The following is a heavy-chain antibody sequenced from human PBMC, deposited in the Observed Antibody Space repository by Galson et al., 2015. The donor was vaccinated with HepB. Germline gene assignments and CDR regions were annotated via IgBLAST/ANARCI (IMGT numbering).Heavy chain of an antibody. Sequence: LRLSCAASGFTVSSNYMSWVRQAPGKGLEWVSVIYSGGSTYYADSVKGRFTISRDNSKNTLYLQMNSLRAEDTAVYYCARGMVKSLYYYYYMDVWGKGTTVTVSS. CDR2: IYSGGST. J-gene: IGHJ6*03. D-gene: IGHD5-18*01. V-gene: IGHV3-66*01. CDR3: ARGMVKSLYYYYYMDV. CDR1: GFTVSSNY.